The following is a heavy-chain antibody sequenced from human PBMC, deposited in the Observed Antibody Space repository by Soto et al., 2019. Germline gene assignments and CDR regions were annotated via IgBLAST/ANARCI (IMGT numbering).Heavy chain of an antibody. D-gene: IGHD3-3*01. V-gene: IGHV1-18*04. CDR3: ARYDYDFWSGYYGMDA. CDR2: ISAYNGNT. Sequence: ASVKVSCKASGYTFTIYGISCVLQSPLQGLEWMGWISAYNGNTNYAQKLQGRVTMTTDTSTSTAYMELRSLRSDDTAVYYCARYDYDFWSGYYGMDAWGQGTTVTVSS. CDR1: GYTFTIYG. J-gene: IGHJ6*02.